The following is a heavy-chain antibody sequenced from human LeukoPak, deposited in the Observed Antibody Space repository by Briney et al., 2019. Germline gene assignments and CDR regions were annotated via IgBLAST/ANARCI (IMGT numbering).Heavy chain of an antibody. CDR1: GFTFSSYA. V-gene: IGHV3-30-3*01. J-gene: IGHJ4*02. CDR3: ACGYDFWSGYYDLDY. CDR2: ISYDGSNK. Sequence: GRSLRLSCAASGFTFSSYAMHWVRQAPGKGLEWVAVISYDGSNKYYADSVKGRFTISRDNSKNTLYLQMNSLRAEDTAVYYCACGYDFWSGYYDLDYWGQGTLVAVSS. D-gene: IGHD3-3*01.